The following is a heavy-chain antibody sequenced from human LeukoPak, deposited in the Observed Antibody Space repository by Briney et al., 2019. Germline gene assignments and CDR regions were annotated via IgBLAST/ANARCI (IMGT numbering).Heavy chain of an antibody. CDR3: ARTYYYDSSGYYFDY. V-gene: IGHV3-48*03. Sequence: GGSLRLSCAASGFTFSSYEMNWIRQAPGKGLEWVSYISSSGSTIYYADSVKGRFTISRDNAKNSLYLQMNSLRAEDTAVYYCARTYYYDSSGYYFDYWGQGTLVTVSS. J-gene: IGHJ4*02. CDR1: GFTFSSYE. CDR2: ISSSGSTI. D-gene: IGHD3-22*01.